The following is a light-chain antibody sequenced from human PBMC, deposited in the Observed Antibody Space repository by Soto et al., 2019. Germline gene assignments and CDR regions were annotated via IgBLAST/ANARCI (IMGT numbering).Light chain of an antibody. CDR1: QSLNRW. V-gene: IGKV1-5*01. CDR3: QQLNSYPIT. J-gene: IGKJ5*01. CDR2: DAS. Sequence: DIVMSQSTSSLSASVGDRVTITCRARQSLNRWLAWYQQKPGKTPKLLIYDASSLQSGVPSRFSGSGSGTEFTLTNSSLQPEDFATYYCQQLNSYPITFGQGTRLEI.